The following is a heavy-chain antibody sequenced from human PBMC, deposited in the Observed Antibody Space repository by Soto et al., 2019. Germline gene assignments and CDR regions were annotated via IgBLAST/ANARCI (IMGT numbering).Heavy chain of an antibody. CDR1: GGSISSYY. V-gene: IGHV4-59*08. CDR2: IYYSGST. CDR3: ASQTVTTGAYYYYMDV. Sequence: SETLSLTCTVSGGSISSYYWSWIRQPPGKGLEWIGYIYYSGSTNYNPSLKSRVTISVDTSKNQFSLKLSSVTAADTAVYYCASQTVTTGAYYYYMDVWGKGTTVTVYS. D-gene: IGHD4-4*01. J-gene: IGHJ6*03.